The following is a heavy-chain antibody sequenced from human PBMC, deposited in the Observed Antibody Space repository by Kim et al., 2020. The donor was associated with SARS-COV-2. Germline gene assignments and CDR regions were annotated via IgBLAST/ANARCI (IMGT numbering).Heavy chain of an antibody. CDR1: GFTFSSYG. J-gene: IGHJ4*02. D-gene: IGHD6-19*01. CDR3: AKDLGTVAGTIDY. CDR2: ISYDGSNK. V-gene: IGHV3-30*18. Sequence: GGSLRLSCAASGFTFSSYGMHWVRQAPGKGLEWVAVISYDGSNKYYADSVKVRFTISRDNSKNTLYLQMNSLRAEDTAVYYCAKDLGTVAGTIDYWGQGTLVTVSS.